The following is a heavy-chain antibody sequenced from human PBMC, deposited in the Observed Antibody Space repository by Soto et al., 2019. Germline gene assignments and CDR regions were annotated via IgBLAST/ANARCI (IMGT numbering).Heavy chain of an antibody. J-gene: IGHJ3*01. CDR2: IYYSGST. Sequence: PSETLSLTCIVSGESISGTIYYWGWIRQPPGKGLEWIGSIYYSGSTYYNPSLKSRVAISIDTSRNRISLQLNSVTTADTAVYYCARVGGYSGGWSEAIDARGQGTMVTVSS. CDR1: GESISGTIYY. D-gene: IGHD6-19*01. CDR3: ARVGGYSGGWSEAIDA. V-gene: IGHV4-39*07.